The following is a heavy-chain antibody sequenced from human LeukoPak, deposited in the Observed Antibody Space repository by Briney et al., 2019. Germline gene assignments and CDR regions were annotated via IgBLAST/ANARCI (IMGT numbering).Heavy chain of an antibody. Sequence: SETLSLTCTVSGDSISSGGYYWSWIRQHPGKGLEWIGYISHSGSTYYNPSLKSRVTISVDTSKNQFSLKLSSVTAADTAVYYCARTTGSGYLDYWGQGTLVTVSS. CDR1: GDSISSGGYY. D-gene: IGHD3-3*01. CDR2: ISHSGST. V-gene: IGHV4-31*03. J-gene: IGHJ4*02. CDR3: ARTTGSGYLDY.